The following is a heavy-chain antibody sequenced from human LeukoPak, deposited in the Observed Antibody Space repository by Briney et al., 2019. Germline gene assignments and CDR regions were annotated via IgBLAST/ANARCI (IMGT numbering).Heavy chain of an antibody. Sequence: SVKVSCKASGGTFSSYAISWVRQAPGQGLEWMGRIIPIFGTANYAQKFQGRVTITTDGSTSTAYMELSSLRSEDTAVYYCARGGNSGTIDYWGQGTLVTVSS. CDR3: ARGGNSGTIDY. J-gene: IGHJ4*02. V-gene: IGHV1-69*05. CDR2: IIPIFGTA. CDR1: GGTFSSYA. D-gene: IGHD4-23*01.